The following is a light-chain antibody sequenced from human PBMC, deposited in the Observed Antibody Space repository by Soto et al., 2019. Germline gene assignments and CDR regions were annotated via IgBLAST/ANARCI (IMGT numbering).Light chain of an antibody. CDR1: ASNIGTNY. CDR2: RNN. Sequence: PSSSGTTVQGVTISCSGSASNIGTNYVYWYHQLPGTPPKLLISRNNQRPSGVPDRFSGDKSGTSASPAISGLRSEAEGDYYCAEWDDSLSVHYVFRTGPKLTVL. J-gene: IGLJ1*01. V-gene: IGLV1-47*01. CDR3: AEWDDSLSVHYV.